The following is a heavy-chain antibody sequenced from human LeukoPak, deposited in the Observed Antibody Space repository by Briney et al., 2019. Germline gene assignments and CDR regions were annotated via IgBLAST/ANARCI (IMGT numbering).Heavy chain of an antibody. V-gene: IGHV3-NL1*01. CDR2: IHTGGTT. D-gene: IGHD6-6*01. J-gene: IGHJ4*02. Sequence: GGSLRLSCAASGFTFSSYGMHWVRQAPGKGLEWVSVIHTGGTTYYSDSVKGRFTISRDNSKNTLYLQMNGPRTEDTAVYYCARGTPSYSSSQNYFDYWGQGTLVTVSS. CDR3: ARGTPSYSSSQNYFDY. CDR1: GFTFSSYG.